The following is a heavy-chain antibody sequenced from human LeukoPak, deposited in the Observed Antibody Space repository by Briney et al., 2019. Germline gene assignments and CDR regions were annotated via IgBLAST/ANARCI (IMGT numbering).Heavy chain of an antibody. CDR2: INPNSGGA. D-gene: IGHD4-17*01. CDR3: ARGDGDPGDDFEY. J-gene: IGHJ4*02. CDR1: GYTFTAYY. V-gene: IGHV1-2*02. Sequence: EASVKASCKAPGYTFTAYYLHWIRQAPGQGLEFMGWINPNSGGADYSQRFKDRVSMTRAKSITTVYMEIRSLRSDDTAVYYCARGDGDPGDDFEYWGQGTLVTVSS.